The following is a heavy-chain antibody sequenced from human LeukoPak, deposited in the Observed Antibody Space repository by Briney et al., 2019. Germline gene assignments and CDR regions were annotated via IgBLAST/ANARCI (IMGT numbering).Heavy chain of an antibody. CDR2: ISASGKTI. V-gene: IGHV3-48*04. D-gene: IGHD2-2*02. CDR3: ASDSYCSSTSCYMTSEY. J-gene: IGHJ4*02. Sequence: GGSLRLSCAVSGFTFSSYSMNWVRQAPRKGLEWIAYISASGKTIYYADSVKGRFTISRDNAKNSLYLQMNSLRAEDTAVYYCASDSYCSSTSCYMTSEYWGQGTLVTVSS. CDR1: GFTFSSYS.